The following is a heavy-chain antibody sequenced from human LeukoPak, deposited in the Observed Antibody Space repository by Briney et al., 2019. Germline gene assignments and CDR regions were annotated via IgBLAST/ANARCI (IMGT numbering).Heavy chain of an antibody. CDR1: GYTFTSYG. J-gene: IGHJ6*03. V-gene: IGHV1-69*13. Sequence: GASVKVSCKASGYTFTSYGISWVRQAPGQGLEWMGGIIPIFGTANYSQNFQGRVTITADEFTKTAYMELSSLRSEDTAVYYCARSAGGVRLLGELYYHYYYMDVWGKGTTVTVSS. D-gene: IGHD3-10*01. CDR2: IIPIFGTA. CDR3: ARSAGGVRLLGELYYHYYYMDV.